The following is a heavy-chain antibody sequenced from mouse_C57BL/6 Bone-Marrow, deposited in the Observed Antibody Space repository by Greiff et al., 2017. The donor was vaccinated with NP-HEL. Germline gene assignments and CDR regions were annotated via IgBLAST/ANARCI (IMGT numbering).Heavy chain of an antibody. CDR1: GFTFSDYG. J-gene: IGHJ2*01. V-gene: IGHV5-17*01. CDR3: ARSLVVTEGDYFDY. Sequence: EVKVEESGGGLVKPGGSLKLSCAASGFTFSDYGMHWVRQAPEKGLEWVAYISSGSSTIYYADTVKGRFTISRDNAKNTLFLQMTSLRSEDTAMYYCARSLVVTEGDYFDYWGQGTTLTVSS. D-gene: IGHD2-12*01. CDR2: ISSGSSTI.